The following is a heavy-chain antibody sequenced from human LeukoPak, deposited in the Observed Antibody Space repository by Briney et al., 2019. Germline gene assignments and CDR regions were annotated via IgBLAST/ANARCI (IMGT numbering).Heavy chain of an antibody. CDR2: ISYDGSNK. CDR1: GFTFSSYA. V-gene: IGHV3-30-3*01. J-gene: IGHJ1*01. CDR3: ARDRNDQGFLQH. D-gene: IGHD2-2*01. Sequence: PGGSLRLSCAASGFTFSSYAMHWVRQAPGKGLEWVAVISYDGSNKYFADSVKGRFTISRDDSKNTLYLQMNSLRADDTAVFYCARDRNDQGFLQHWGQGTLVTVSS.